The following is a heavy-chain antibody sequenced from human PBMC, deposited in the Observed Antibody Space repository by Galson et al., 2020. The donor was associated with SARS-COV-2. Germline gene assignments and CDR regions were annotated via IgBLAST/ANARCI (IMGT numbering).Heavy chain of an antibody. V-gene: IGHV5-51*01. CDR2: IYPGDSDT. CDR3: ARRKDFGGSFDY. CDR1: GYSFTSDW. D-gene: IGHD2-15*01. J-gene: IGHJ4*02. Sequence: GESLKISCKGSGYSFTSDWIGWVRQMPGKGLEWMGIIYPGDSDTRYSPSFRGQVTISADKSISTAYLQFSSLKASDTAMYFCARRKDFGGSFDYWGQGTLVTVSS.